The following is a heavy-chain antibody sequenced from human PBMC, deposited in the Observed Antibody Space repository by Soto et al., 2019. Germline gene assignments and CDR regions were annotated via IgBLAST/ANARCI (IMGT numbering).Heavy chain of an antibody. CDR2: IVVGSGNT. D-gene: IGHD3-10*02. Sequence: SVKVACKASGSTFTSSAVQWVRQARGQRLEWIGWIVVGSGNTNYAQKFQERVTITRDMSTSTAYMELSSLRSEDTAVYYCAADPPTMSRYYYYGMDVWGQGTTVTVSS. CDR1: GSTFTSSA. CDR3: AADPPTMSRYYYYGMDV. J-gene: IGHJ6*02. V-gene: IGHV1-58*01.